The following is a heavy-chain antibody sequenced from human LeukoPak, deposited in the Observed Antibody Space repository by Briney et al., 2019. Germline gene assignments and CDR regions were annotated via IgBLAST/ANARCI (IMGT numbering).Heavy chain of an antibody. CDR3: ARLFYHSAEY. CDR2: IKEDGREK. D-gene: IGHD1-14*01. Sequence: PGGSLRLSCAASGFTFSSYWMSWVRQAPGKGLEWVATIKEDGREKYYVDSVKGRFTTSRDNAKNSLYLQMNSLRPEDTAVYYCARLFYHSAEYCGQGTLVTVSS. V-gene: IGHV3-7*01. J-gene: IGHJ4*02. CDR1: GFTFSSYW.